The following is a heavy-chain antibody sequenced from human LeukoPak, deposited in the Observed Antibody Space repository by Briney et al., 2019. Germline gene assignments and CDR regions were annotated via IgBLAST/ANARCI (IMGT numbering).Heavy chain of an antibody. CDR3: ARSTWRSYYVFDY. J-gene: IGHJ4*02. CDR1: GGTFSSYA. CDR2: IIPIFGTA. Sequence: GASVKVSCKASGGTFSSYAFSWVRQAPGQGLEWMGGIIPIFGTANYAQKFQGRVTITTDESTSTAYMELSSLRSEDTAVYYCARSTWRSYYVFDYWGQGTLVTVSS. V-gene: IGHV1-69*05. D-gene: IGHD1-26*01.